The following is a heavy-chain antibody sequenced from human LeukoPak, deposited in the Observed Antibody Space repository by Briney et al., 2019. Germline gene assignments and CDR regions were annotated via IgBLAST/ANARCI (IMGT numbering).Heavy chain of an antibody. CDR1: GFTFSSYG. CDR3: ARDSGGYYDSSGYQNNWFDP. CDR2: IWYDGSNK. Sequence: GGSLRLSCAASGFTFSSYGMHWVRQAPGKGLEWVAVIWYDGSNKYYADSVKGRFTISRDNSKNTLYLQMNSLRAEDTAVYYCARDSGGYYDSSGYQNNWFDPWGQGTLVTVSS. D-gene: IGHD3-22*01. V-gene: IGHV3-33*01. J-gene: IGHJ5*02.